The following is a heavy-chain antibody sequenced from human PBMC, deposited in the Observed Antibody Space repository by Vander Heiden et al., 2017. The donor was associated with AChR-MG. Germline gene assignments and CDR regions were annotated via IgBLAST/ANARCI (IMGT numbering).Heavy chain of an antibody. CDR3: ARDRGQSSGWGYTFDL. Sequence: EVQLVESGGGLVKPGGSLRLSCEASGFTFSSYSMNWVGPAPGKGQAGVPPLRGTFRDIYHADSVKGRFTISRDNTKNSLYLQMNSLRAEDTAVYYCARDRGQSSGWGYTFDLWGQGTMVTVSS. D-gene: IGHD6-19*01. CDR1: GFTFSSYS. CDR2: LRGTFRDI. J-gene: IGHJ3*01. V-gene: IGHV3-21*01.